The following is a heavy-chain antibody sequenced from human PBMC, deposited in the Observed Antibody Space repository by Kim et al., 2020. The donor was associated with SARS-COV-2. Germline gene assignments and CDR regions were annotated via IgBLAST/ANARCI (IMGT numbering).Heavy chain of an antibody. V-gene: IGHV4-34*01. CDR3: ARAPIAAAGRGGDS. Sequence: NPPLKSRVTISVDTSKNQFSLKLSSVTAADTAVYYCARAPIAAAGRGGDSWGQGTLVTVSS. J-gene: IGHJ4*02. D-gene: IGHD6-13*01.